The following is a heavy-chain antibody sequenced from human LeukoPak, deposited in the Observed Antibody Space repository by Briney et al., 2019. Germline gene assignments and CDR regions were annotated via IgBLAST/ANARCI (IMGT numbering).Heavy chain of an antibody. CDR1: GFTVSSNY. D-gene: IGHD3-3*01. CDR2: IYSGGST. V-gene: IGHV3-66*01. CDR3: AKALPVGGDFWSV. J-gene: IGHJ4*02. Sequence: GGSLRLSCAASGFTVSSNYMSWVRQAPGTGLEWGSVIYSGGSTYYADSVKGRFTISRDNSKNTLYLQMNSLRAEDTAVYYCAKALPVGGDFWSVGGQGTLVTVSS.